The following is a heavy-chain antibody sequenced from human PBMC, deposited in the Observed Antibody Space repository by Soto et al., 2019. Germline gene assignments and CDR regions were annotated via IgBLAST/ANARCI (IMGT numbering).Heavy chain of an antibody. CDR3: AKSGSQIVLMVYAMDNWFDP. CDR1: GFSLRSYG. CDR2: ISGSGGSK. V-gene: IGHV3-23*01. D-gene: IGHD2-8*01. Sequence: PGGSLRLSCAASGFSLRSYGMHWVRQAPGKGLEWVSAISGSGGSKYYADSVKGRFTISRDNSKNTLYLQMNSLRAEDTAVYYCAKSGSQIVLMVYAMDNWFDPWGQGTLVTV. J-gene: IGHJ5*02.